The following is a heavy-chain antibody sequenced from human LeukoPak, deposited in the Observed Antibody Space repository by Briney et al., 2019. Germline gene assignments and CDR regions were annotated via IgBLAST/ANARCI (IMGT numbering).Heavy chain of an antibody. J-gene: IGHJ4*02. D-gene: IGHD3-16*01. Sequence: SETLSLTCPVSGGSISSYYWSWIRQPAGKGLEWIGRIYTSGSTNDTPSLKSRVTMSVDTSKNQFSLKLSSVTAADTAVYYCARKRKGAYDFDYWGQGTLVTVSS. CDR2: IYTSGST. CDR1: GGSISSYY. CDR3: ARKRKGAYDFDY. V-gene: IGHV4-4*07.